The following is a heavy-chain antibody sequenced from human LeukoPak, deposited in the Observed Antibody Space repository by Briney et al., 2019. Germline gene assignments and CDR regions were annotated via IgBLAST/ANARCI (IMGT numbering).Heavy chain of an antibody. J-gene: IGHJ5*02. CDR1: GESLNGHY. D-gene: IGHD3-9*01. CDR2: GDDRGGT. CDR3: AKNGQTGFSFDP. V-gene: IGHV4-34*01. Sequence: SETPSLTCAVYGESLNGHYWSWIRQSPGKGLEWIGEGDDRGGTKFNPSFKSRVTISADTSKNQFSLKLNSVTAADTAVYHCAKNGQTGFSFDPWGQGTLVTVS.